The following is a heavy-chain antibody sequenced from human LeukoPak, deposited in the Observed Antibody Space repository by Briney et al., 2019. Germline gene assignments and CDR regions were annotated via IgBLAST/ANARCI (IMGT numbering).Heavy chain of an antibody. J-gene: IGHJ4*02. Sequence: ASVKVSCKASGGTFSSYAISWVRQAPGQGLEWMGRIIPILGIANYAQKFQGRVTITADKSTSTAYMELSSLRSEDTAVYYCASRTDTMIVVVPGPYDYWGQGTLVTVSS. D-gene: IGHD3-22*01. CDR3: ASRTDTMIVVVPGPYDY. CDR2: IIPILGIA. V-gene: IGHV1-69*04. CDR1: GGTFSSYA.